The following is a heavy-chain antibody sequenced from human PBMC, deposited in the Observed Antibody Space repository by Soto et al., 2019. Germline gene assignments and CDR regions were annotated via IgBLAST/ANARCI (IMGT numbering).Heavy chain of an antibody. CDR3: VRGSGRLDLEF. CDR1: GYTLNDYY. CDR2: VNPSSGAT. J-gene: IGHJ4*02. V-gene: IGHV1-2*02. Sequence: ASVKVSCKASGYTLNDYYLHWVRQAPGQGLAWMGWVNPSSGATKFAPRFQGRVSMTWDKSITTAYMEVNSLRSDDTAVYHCVRGSGRLDLEFWGQGTLVSVSS.